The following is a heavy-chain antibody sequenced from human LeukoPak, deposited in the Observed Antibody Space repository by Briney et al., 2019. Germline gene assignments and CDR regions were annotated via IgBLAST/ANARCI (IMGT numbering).Heavy chain of an antibody. CDR2: INPSGGTT. V-gene: IGHV1-46*01. D-gene: IGHD6-13*01. Sequence: ASVKVSCKASGYTFTSYYMHWVRQAPGQGLEWMGIINPSGGTTRYAQKFQGRVTVTRDTSTSTVYMELSSLRTEDTAVYYCASSSSSLETWVYWGQGTLVTVSS. CDR3: ASSSSSLETWVY. J-gene: IGHJ4*02. CDR1: GYTFTSYY.